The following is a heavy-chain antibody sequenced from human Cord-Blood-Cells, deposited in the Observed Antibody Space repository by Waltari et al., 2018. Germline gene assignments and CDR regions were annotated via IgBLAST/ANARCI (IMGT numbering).Heavy chain of an antibody. Sequence: QVQLQESGPGLVKPSETLALTCTVPGGSISSYYWSWIRQPAGKGLEWIGRIYTSGSTNYNPSLKSRVTMSVDTSKNQFSLKLSSVTAADTAVYYCARGCSSTSCYDAFDIWGQGTMVTVSS. V-gene: IGHV4-4*07. CDR1: GGSISSYY. CDR3: ARGCSSTSCYDAFDI. D-gene: IGHD2-2*01. CDR2: IYTSGST. J-gene: IGHJ3*02.